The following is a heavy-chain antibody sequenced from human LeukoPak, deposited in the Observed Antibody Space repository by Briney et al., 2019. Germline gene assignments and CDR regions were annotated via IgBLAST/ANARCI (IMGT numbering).Heavy chain of an antibody. J-gene: IGHJ3*02. V-gene: IGHV3-48*03. CDR3: ARDTLVYADSPDAFDI. D-gene: IGHD4-17*01. CDR2: MGSSDSTV. CDR1: GFSFSSYE. Sequence: GGSLTLSCAASGFSFSSYEKNWVRHAPGKGLEWVSYMGSSDSTVYYADSVKGRFTISRDNAKNSLYRQMNSLRDEDTAVYYRARDTLVYADSPDAFDIWGQGTMVTVSS.